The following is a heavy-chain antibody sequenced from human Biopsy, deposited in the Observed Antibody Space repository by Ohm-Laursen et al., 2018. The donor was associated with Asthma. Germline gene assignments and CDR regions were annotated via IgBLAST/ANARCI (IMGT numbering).Heavy chain of an antibody. CDR1: GGTFSSDA. Sequence: SVKVSCKASGGTFSSDAIGWVRQAPGQGLEWMGGIIPIVGTTAYAQKFQGRVTITADEATSTAYMELSSLRSEDTAVYYCARDQGDFWFFDLWGRGTLVTVSS. D-gene: IGHD3-16*01. V-gene: IGHV1-69*13. CDR2: IIPIVGTT. J-gene: IGHJ2*01. CDR3: ARDQGDFWFFDL.